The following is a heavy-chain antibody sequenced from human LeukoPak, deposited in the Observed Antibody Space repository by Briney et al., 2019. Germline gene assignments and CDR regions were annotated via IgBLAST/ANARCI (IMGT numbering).Heavy chain of an antibody. CDR1: GFTFSSYG. Sequence: GGCLRLSCAASGFTFSSYGMHWVRQAPGKGLEWVAFIRYDGSNKYYADSVKGRFTISRDNSKNTLYLQMNSLRAEDTAVYYCAKVGGSGSYYPFVYYYYYMDVWGKGTTVTISS. CDR3: AKVGGSGSYYPFVYYYYYMDV. D-gene: IGHD3-10*01. V-gene: IGHV3-30*02. CDR2: IRYDGSNK. J-gene: IGHJ6*03.